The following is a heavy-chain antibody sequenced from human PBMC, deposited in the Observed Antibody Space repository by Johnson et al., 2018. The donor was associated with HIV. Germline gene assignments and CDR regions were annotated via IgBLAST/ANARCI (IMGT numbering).Heavy chain of an antibody. D-gene: IGHD3-16*01. CDR1: GFTFSSYG. Sequence: VQLVESGGGLVQPGGSLRLSCAASGFTFSSYGMHWVRQAPGKGLEWVAFIRYDGSNKYYADSVKGRFTISRDNSKNTLYLQMNSLRAEDTAVYYCARLSLRGSYGYKFGVGHDGSYIWGQGTLVTVSS. CDR2: IRYDGSNK. J-gene: IGHJ3*02. V-gene: IGHV3-30*02. CDR3: ARLSLRGSYGYKFGVGHDGSYI.